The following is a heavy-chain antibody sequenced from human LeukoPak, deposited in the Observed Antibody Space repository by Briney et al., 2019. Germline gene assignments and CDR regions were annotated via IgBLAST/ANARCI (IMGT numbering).Heavy chain of an antibody. D-gene: IGHD3-3*01. Sequence: ASVKVSCKASGGTFSSYAISWVRQAPGQGLEWMGGIIPIFGPANYAQKFQGRVTITTDESTSTAYMELSSLRSEDTAVYYCARGQRDFWSGYYNWFDPWGQGTLVTVSS. CDR1: GGTFSSYA. J-gene: IGHJ5*02. CDR2: IIPIFGPA. CDR3: ARGQRDFWSGYYNWFDP. V-gene: IGHV1-69*05.